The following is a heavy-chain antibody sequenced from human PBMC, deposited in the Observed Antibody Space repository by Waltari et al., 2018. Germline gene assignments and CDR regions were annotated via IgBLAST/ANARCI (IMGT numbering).Heavy chain of an antibody. Sequence: QVQLQESCPGLVKPSETLSLTCTVSGTSISNYYWTWIRQPPGKGLEWIGYISDSGSTSYNPSLKSRVTISGDTSKNHFSLKLSSVTAADTAVYYCARTSGAAAGKFVYWGQGTLVTVSS. CDR2: ISDSGST. D-gene: IGHD6-13*01. V-gene: IGHV4-59*01. J-gene: IGHJ4*02. CDR1: GTSISNYY. CDR3: ARTSGAAAGKFVY.